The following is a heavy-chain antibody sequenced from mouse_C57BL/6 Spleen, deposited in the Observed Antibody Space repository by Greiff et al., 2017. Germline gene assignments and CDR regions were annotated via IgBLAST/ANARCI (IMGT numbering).Heavy chain of an antibody. CDR3: ARNYSNYTDAMDY. Sequence: QVQLKESGAELVKPGASVKISCKASGYAFSSYWMNWVKQRPGKGLEWIGQIYPGDGDTNYNGKFKGKDTLTADKSSSTAYMQLSSLTSEDSAVYFCARNYSNYTDAMDYWGQGTSVTVSS. J-gene: IGHJ4*01. CDR2: IYPGDGDT. V-gene: IGHV1-80*01. CDR1: GYAFSSYW. D-gene: IGHD2-5*01.